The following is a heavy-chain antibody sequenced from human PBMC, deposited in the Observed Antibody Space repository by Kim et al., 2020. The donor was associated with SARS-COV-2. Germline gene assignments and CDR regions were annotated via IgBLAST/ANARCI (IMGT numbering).Heavy chain of an antibody. J-gene: IGHJ4*02. V-gene: IGHV3-21*01. D-gene: IGHD6-13*01. Sequence: ADSVKGRFTTSGDNAKNSLYLQMNSLRAEDTAVYYCARDLRAAAGTTFDYWGQGTLVTVSS. CDR3: ARDLRAAAGTTFDY.